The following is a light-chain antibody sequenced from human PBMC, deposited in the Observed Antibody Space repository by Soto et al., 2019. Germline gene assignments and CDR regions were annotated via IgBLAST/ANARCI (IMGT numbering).Light chain of an antibody. V-gene: IGKV1-16*01. CDR1: QDIGRS. CDR2: AAS. CDR3: QQYNSYPRT. Sequence: DIQMTQSPSSLSVSVGDRVTITCRASQDIGRSLGWFQQKPGKAPKSLIYAASTLQVGVPSRFSSSGSGTDFTLTISSLQPEDFANYYCQQYNSYPRTFGQGTKVESK. J-gene: IGKJ1*01.